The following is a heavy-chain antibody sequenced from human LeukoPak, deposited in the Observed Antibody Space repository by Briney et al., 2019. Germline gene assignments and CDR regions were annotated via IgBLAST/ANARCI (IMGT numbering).Heavy chain of an antibody. J-gene: IGHJ4*02. D-gene: IGHD6-19*01. CDR3: ARHSSSGWYIFDY. CDR1: GGSISSGGYY. V-gene: IGHV4-31*03. CDR2: IYYTGST. Sequence: SETLSLTCTVSGGSISSGGYYWSWIRQHPGKGLEWIGYIYYTGSTYYNPSLKSRLAISVDTSKNQFSLKLSSVTAADTAVHYCARHSSSGWYIFDYWGQGTLVTVSS.